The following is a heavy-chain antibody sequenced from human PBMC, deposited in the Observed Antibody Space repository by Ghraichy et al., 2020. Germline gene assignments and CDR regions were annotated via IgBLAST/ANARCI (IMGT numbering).Heavy chain of an antibody. Sequence: SENLSLTCTVFGGSVSSSRYYWGWIRQPPGKGLEWIGNIYYNGITYYNPSLESRVTISIDTSKNQFSLKLSSVPATDTAVYYCARSTSTAFDYWGQGTPVTVSS. V-gene: IGHV4-39*01. J-gene: IGHJ4*02. CDR3: ARSTSTAFDY. D-gene: IGHD1-1*01. CDR2: IYYNGIT. CDR1: GGSVSSSRYY.